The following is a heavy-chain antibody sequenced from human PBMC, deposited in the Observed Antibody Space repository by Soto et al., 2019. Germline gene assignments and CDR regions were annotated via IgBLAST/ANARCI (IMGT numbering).Heavy chain of an antibody. CDR1: GYTFTSYG. Sequence: ASVKVSCKASGYTFTSYGISWVRQAPGQGLEWMGWISAYNGNTNYTQKLQGRVTMTTDTSTSTAYMELRSLRSDDAAVYYCARVADYQLLNYFDYWGQGTLVTVSS. V-gene: IGHV1-18*04. J-gene: IGHJ4*02. CDR2: ISAYNGNT. D-gene: IGHD2-2*01. CDR3: ARVADYQLLNYFDY.